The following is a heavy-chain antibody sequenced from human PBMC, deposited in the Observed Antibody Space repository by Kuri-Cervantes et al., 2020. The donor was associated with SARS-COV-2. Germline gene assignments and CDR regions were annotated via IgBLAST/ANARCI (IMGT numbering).Heavy chain of an antibody. CDR1: GGTFSSYA. Sequence: ASVKVSCKASGGTFSSYAISWVRQAPGQGLEWMGWISAYNGNTNYAQKLQGRVTMTTDTSTSTAYMELRSLRSDDTAVYYCARDALGRGMDVWGQGTTVTVSS. V-gene: IGHV1-18*01. D-gene: IGHD3-16*01. CDR3: ARDALGRGMDV. CDR2: ISAYNGNT. J-gene: IGHJ6*02.